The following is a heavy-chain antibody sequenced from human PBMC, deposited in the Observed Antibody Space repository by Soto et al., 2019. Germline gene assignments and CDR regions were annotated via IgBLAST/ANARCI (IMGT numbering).Heavy chain of an antibody. CDR1: GFTFSSYG. J-gene: IGHJ6*03. D-gene: IGHD6-25*01. V-gene: IGHV3-30*18. Sequence: GGSLRLSCAASGFTFSSYGMHWVRQAPGKGLEWVAVISYDGSNKYYADSVKGRFTISRDNSKNTLYLQMNSLRAEDTAVYYCAKGLADQFPGYYYMDVWGKGTTVTVSS. CDR2: ISYDGSNK. CDR3: AKGLADQFPGYYYMDV.